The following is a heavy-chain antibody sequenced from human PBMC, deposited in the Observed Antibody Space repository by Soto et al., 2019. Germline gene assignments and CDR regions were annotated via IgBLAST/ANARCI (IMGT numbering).Heavy chain of an antibody. CDR2: IYYSGST. J-gene: IGHJ4*02. V-gene: IGHV4-39*01. CDR3: ARLNGGSGYMVSYFYY. D-gene: IGHD3-22*01. Sequence: SESLSITCTVAGGSISSTSYYCGWIRQPPGKGLEWIGSIYYSGSTYYNQSLKSRVTISVDTSKNQFSLKLSSVTAADTAVYFFARLNGGSGYMVSYFYYWAQRTLVPVSS. CDR1: GGSISSTSYY.